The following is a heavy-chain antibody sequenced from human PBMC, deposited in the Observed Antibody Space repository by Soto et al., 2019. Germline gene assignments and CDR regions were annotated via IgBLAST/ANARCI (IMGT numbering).Heavy chain of an antibody. CDR2: ISGFNGNT. J-gene: IGHJ4*02. V-gene: IGHV1-18*01. D-gene: IGHD3-16*01. Sequence: QVQLVQSRAEVKKPGASVKVSCKASGYTFNFYGITWVRQAPGQGLEWMGWISGFNGNTNYAADLQGRVTMTTDTSTSTAYMELRGLRSVDTAVYYCARIGVSSGHESPDFDSWGQGTLVTVSS. CDR1: GYTFNFYG. CDR3: ARIGVSSGHESPDFDS.